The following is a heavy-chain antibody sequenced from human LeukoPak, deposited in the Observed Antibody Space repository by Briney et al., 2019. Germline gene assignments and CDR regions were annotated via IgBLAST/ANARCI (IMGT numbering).Heavy chain of an antibody. CDR3: ARVRVRSGSGSYYLNLGMIDY. CDR2: ISSSSSYI. Sequence: GGSLRLSCAASGFTFSSYSMNWVRQAPGKGLEWVSSISSSSSYIYYADSVKGRFTISRDNAKNSLYLQMNSLRAEDTAVYYCARVRVRSGSGSYYLNLGMIDYWGQGTLVTVSS. V-gene: IGHV3-21*01. CDR1: GFTFSSYS. D-gene: IGHD3-10*01. J-gene: IGHJ4*02.